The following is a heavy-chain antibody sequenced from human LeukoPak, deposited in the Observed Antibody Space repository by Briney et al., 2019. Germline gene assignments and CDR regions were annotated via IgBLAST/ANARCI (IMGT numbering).Heavy chain of an antibody. V-gene: IGHV4-59*01. Sequence: SETLSLTCTVSGGSIGSYYWSWIRQPPGKGLEWIGYIYYSGSTNYNPSLKSRVTISVDTSKNQFSLKLSSVTAADTAVYYCAREEVVDGYKFLDYWGQGTLVTVSS. CDR1: GGSIGSYY. J-gene: IGHJ4*02. CDR3: AREEVVDGYKFLDY. CDR2: IYYSGST. D-gene: IGHD5-24*01.